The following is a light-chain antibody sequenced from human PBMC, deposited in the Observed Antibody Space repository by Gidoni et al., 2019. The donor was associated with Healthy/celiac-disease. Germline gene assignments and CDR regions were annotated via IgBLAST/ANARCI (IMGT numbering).Light chain of an antibody. CDR2: AAS. CDR3: QQSYITPTWT. CDR1: QSISSY. Sequence: DIQLTQSPSYLSASVGDRVTITCRASQSISSYLNWYQQKQGKATKLLIYAASSLQSGVPSRFSGSRSGTDFTITISSLQPEDVATYYCQQSYITPTWTFGQGTKVEIK. J-gene: IGKJ1*01. V-gene: IGKV1-39*01.